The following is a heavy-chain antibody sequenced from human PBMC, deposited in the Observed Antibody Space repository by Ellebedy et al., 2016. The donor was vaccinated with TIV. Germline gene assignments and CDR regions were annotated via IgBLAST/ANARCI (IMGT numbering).Heavy chain of an antibody. V-gene: IGHV3-30*18. J-gene: IGHJ4*02. CDR1: GFTFSSYG. CDR2: ISYDGSNK. Sequence: GGSLRLXCAASGFTFSSYGMHWVRQAPGKGLEWVAVISYDGSNKYYADSVKGRFTISRDNSKNTLYLQMNSLRAEDTAVYYCAKELDYWGQGTLVTVSS. CDR3: AKELDY.